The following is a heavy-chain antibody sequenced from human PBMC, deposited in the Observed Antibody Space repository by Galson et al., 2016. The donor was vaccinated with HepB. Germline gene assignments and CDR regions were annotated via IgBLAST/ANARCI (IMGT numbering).Heavy chain of an antibody. CDR1: AFTSGFTFSNYW. J-gene: IGHJ4*02. Sequence: SLRLSCAASAFTSGFTFSNYWMNWVRQAPGKGLEWVAVIWYDGSKTYLKDHVRGRITISRDNSKNTLYLEMNGLRAEDTAVYYCAREAFAWSGYFQTPTLDSWGQGTLVTVSS. D-gene: IGHD3-3*01. CDR2: IWYDGSKT. CDR3: AREAFAWSGYFQTPTLDS. V-gene: IGHV3-33*08.